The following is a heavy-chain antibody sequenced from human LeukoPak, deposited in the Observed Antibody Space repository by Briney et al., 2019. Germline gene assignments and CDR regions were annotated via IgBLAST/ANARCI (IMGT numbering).Heavy chain of an antibody. Sequence: GESLKISCKGSGYSFTRKWIGWVRQMPGKGLEWMAIVYPGDSDTRYSPSFQGQVTISADKSINTAYLQWSSLKASDTAMYYCARRVVNNRNWYFDLWVRGTLVTVSS. CDR1: GYSFTRKW. CDR2: VYPGDSDT. V-gene: IGHV5-51*01. CDR3: ARRVVNNRNWYFDL. D-gene: IGHD4-23*01. J-gene: IGHJ2*01.